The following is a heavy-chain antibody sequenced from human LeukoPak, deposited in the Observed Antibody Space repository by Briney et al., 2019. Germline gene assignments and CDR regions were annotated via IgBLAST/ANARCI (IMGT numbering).Heavy chain of an antibody. CDR1: GGTLSSYA. V-gene: IGHV1-69*05. CDR3: ARDLGYYDSRYQKTLYYMDV. CDR2: IIPIFGTA. Sequence: SVKVSCKASGGTLSSYAISWVRQAPGKGLEWMGRIIPIFGTANYAQKFQGRVTITTDESTSTGYMELSSLRSEDAAVYYCARDLGYYDSRYQKTLYYMDVWGKGTTVTVSS. J-gene: IGHJ6*03. D-gene: IGHD3-22*01.